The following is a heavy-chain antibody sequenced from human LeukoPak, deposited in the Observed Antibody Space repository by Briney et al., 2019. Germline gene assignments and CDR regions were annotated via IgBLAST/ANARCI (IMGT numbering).Heavy chain of an antibody. CDR3: ARDRHRYSYDTGGYPPY. CDR2: ISSSSSTI. Sequence: PGGSLRLSCAASGFTFSSYSMIWVRQAPGKGLEWVSYISSSSSTIYYADSVKGRFTISRDNAKNSLYLQMNSLGAEDTAVYYCARDRHRYSYDTGGYPPYWGQGTLVTVSS. V-gene: IGHV3-48*01. J-gene: IGHJ4*02. CDR1: GFTFSSYS. D-gene: IGHD3-22*01.